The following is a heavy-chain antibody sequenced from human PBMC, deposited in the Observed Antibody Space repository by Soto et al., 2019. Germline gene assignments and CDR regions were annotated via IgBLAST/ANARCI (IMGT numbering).Heavy chain of an antibody. Sequence: GGSLRLSCSASGFPFSSYGMHWVRQAPGKGLDYVSAISDNGDTTYHADFVKGRFTISGDNSKNTLYLQMSSLRADDTAVYYCVKGPALYDSSSFDFWGQGTQVTVSS. CDR1: GFPFSSYG. V-gene: IGHV3-64D*06. CDR3: VKGPALYDSSSFDF. CDR2: ISDNGDTT. J-gene: IGHJ4*02. D-gene: IGHD3-22*01.